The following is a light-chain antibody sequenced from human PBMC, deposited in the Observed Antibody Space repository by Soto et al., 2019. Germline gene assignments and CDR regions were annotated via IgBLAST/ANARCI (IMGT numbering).Light chain of an antibody. J-gene: IGLJ1*01. CDR2: DVS. Sequence: QSALTQPASVSGAPGQTITISCTGTSSGVGGYNYVSWYQQHPGKAPKLMIYDVSNRPSRVSIRFSGSKSGNTAALTISGPQAEDEADYYCSSYTLSSTYVFGTGTQLTVL. V-gene: IGLV2-14*01. CDR1: SSGVGGYNY. CDR3: SSYTLSSTYV.